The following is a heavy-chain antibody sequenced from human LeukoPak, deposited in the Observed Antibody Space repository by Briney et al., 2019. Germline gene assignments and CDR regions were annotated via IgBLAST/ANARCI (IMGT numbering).Heavy chain of an antibody. J-gene: IGHJ3*02. CDR2: INPNSGGT. V-gene: IGHV1-2*02. CDR3: ARAKPLRRDGYPRSSFDI. Sequence: GASVKVSCKASGYTFTGYHMHWVRQAPGQGLEWMGWINPNSGGTNYAQKFQGRVTMTRDTSISTAYMELSRLRSDDTAVYYCARAKPLRRDGYPRSSFDIWGQGTMVTVSS. D-gene: IGHD5-24*01. CDR1: GYTFTGYH.